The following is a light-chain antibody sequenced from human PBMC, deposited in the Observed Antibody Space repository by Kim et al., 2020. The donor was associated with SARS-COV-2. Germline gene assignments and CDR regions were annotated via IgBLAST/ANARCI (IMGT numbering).Light chain of an antibody. Sequence: ALGQTVRISCQGDSLRSYDATWYQQKPGQAPIVVIYGKNNRPSGIPDRFSGSSSGNTASLTIAGTQAGDEADYYCNSRDSNDNVVFGGGTQLTV. J-gene: IGLJ2*01. CDR2: GKN. CDR3: NSRDSNDNVV. CDR1: SLRSYD. V-gene: IGLV3-19*01.